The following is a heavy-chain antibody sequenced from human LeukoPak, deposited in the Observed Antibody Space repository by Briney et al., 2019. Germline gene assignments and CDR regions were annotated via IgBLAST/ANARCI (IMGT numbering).Heavy chain of an antibody. J-gene: IGHJ3*02. CDR1: GGSISSYY. V-gene: IGHV4-59*01. D-gene: IGHD3-22*01. Sequence: PSETLSLTCTVSGGSISSYYWSWIRQPPGKGLEWIGYIYYSGSTNYNPSLKSRVTISVDTPKNQFSLKLSSVTAADTAVYYCAREIRLDYYDSSGYYYRDAFDIWGQGTMVTVSS. CDR2: IYYSGST. CDR3: AREIRLDYYDSSGYYYRDAFDI.